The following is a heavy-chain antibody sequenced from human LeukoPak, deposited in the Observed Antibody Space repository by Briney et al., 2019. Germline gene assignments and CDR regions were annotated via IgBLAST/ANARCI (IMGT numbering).Heavy chain of an antibody. CDR3: AKDRTQLWFGELYAY. J-gene: IGHJ4*02. CDR2: IRYDGSNK. V-gene: IGHV3-30*02. D-gene: IGHD3-10*01. Sequence: PGGSLRLSCAASGFTFSSYGMHWVRQAPGKGLEWVAFIRYDGSNKYYADSVKGRFTISRDNSKNTLYLQMNSLRAEDTAVYYCAKDRTQLWFGELYAYWGQGTLVTVSS. CDR1: GFTFSSYG.